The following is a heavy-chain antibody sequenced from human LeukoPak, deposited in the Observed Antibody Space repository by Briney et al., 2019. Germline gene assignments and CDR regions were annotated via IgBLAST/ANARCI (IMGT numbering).Heavy chain of an antibody. Sequence: SVTVSCKASGGTFSSYAISWVRQAPGQGLEWMGGIIPIFGTANYAQKFQGRVTITADESTSTAYMELSSLRSDDTAVYYCARVGAPSCRGYDYWGQGTLVTGSS. D-gene: IGHD5-12*01. CDR3: ARVGAPSCRGYDY. CDR2: IIPIFGTA. J-gene: IGHJ4*02. V-gene: IGHV1-69*13. CDR1: GGTFSSYA.